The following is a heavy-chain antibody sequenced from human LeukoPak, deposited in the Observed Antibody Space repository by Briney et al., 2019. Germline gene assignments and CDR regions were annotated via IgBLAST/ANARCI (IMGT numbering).Heavy chain of an antibody. Sequence: GGSLRLSCAASGFTFSRYAMNWVRQAPGKGLEWVANIKQDGSEKYYVDSVKGRFTISRDNAKNSLYLQMNSLRAEDTAVYYCARDGTDYSYSHDYWGQGTLVTVSS. V-gene: IGHV3-7*01. CDR2: IKQDGSEK. J-gene: IGHJ4*02. CDR3: ARDGTDYSYSHDY. D-gene: IGHD5-18*01. CDR1: GFTFSRYA.